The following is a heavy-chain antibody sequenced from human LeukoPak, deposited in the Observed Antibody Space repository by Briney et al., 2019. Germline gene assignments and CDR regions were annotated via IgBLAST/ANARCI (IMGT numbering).Heavy chain of an antibody. Sequence: SVKVSCKAPVGTFSSYAISWVRQAPGQGLEWMGGIIPIFGTANYAQKFQGRVKITAAKSTSTAYMELSSLRSEDTAVYYCARVEATVPYWGQGTLVTVSS. J-gene: IGHJ4*02. CDR3: ARVEATVPY. CDR1: VGTFSSYA. V-gene: IGHV1-69*06. D-gene: IGHD5-12*01. CDR2: IIPIFGTA.